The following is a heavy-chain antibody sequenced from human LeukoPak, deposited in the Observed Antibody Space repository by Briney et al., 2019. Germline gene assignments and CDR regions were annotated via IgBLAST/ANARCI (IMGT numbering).Heavy chain of an antibody. V-gene: IGHV3-21*01. CDR2: ISSSSSYI. CDR3: ARAHTPIVVVVATDY. J-gene: IGHJ4*02. D-gene: IGHD2-15*01. Sequence: KTRGSLRLSSAASVFTFRSYSMNWVRQAPGKGLEWVSSISSSSSYIYYADSVKGRFNISRDNAKNSLYLQMNSLRAEDTAVYYCARAHTPIVVVVATDYWGQGTLVTVSS. CDR1: VFTFRSYS.